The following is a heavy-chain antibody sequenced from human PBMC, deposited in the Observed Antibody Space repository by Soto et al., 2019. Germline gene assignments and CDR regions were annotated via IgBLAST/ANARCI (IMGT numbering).Heavy chain of an antibody. CDR1: GYTFTSYY. J-gene: IGHJ5*02. V-gene: IGHV1-46*01. CDR3: ARDSGLRAARRDSPNWFDP. CDR2: INPSGGST. D-gene: IGHD6-6*01. Sequence: GPSVKVSCKASGYTFTSYYMHWVRQAPGQGLEWMGIINPSGGSTSYAQKFQGRVTMTRDTSTSTVYMELSSLRSEDTAVYYCARDSGLRAARRDSPNWFDPWGQGTLVTVSS.